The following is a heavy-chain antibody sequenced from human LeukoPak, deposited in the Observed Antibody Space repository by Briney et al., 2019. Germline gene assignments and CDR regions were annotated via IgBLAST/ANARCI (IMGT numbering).Heavy chain of an antibody. CDR3: ARAGYSSGWYSGAFDI. CDR1: GYTFTSYA. Sequence: GASVKVSCKASGYTFTSYAMHWVRQAPGQRLEWMGWINAGNGNTKYSQKFQGRVTITRDTSASTAYMELSSLRSEDTAVYYCARAGYSSGWYSGAFDIWGQGTMVTVSS. V-gene: IGHV1-3*01. D-gene: IGHD6-19*01. J-gene: IGHJ3*02. CDR2: INAGNGNT.